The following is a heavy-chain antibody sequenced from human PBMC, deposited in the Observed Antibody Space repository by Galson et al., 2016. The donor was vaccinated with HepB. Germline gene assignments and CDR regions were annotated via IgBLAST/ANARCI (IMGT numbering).Heavy chain of an antibody. D-gene: IGHD3-3*01. J-gene: IGHJ5*02. CDR3: ARKDWFRFDP. V-gene: IGHV3-7*01. CDR2: IKRDGTEK. CDR1: GFTFSTYW. Sequence: SLRLSCAASGFTFSTYWMTWVRQAPGKGLEWVAQIKRDGTEKDYADSMKGRFTISRDNAKNSVYLQINSLRAEDTAVYYCARKDWFRFDPLGQGSLVTVSS.